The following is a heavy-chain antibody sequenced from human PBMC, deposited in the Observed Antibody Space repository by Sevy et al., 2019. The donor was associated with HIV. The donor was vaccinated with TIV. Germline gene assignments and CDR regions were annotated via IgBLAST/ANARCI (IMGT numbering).Heavy chain of an antibody. CDR2: ISGSGGTT. CDR1: GFTFPTYA. CDR3: AKDRGYSYGFYFDY. J-gene: IGHJ4*02. D-gene: IGHD5-18*01. Sequence: GGSLRLSCAASGFTFPTYAMSWVRQAPGKGLEWVSTISGSGGTTHYADSVKGRFTVYRDNFKITLFLQMNSLRAEDTAVYYCAKDRGYSYGFYFDYWGQGTLVTVSS. V-gene: IGHV3-23*01.